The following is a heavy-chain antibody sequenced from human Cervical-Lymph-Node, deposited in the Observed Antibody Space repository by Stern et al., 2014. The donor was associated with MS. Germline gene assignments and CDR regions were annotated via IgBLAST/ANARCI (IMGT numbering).Heavy chain of an antibody. CDR2: ISTSGNNK. J-gene: IGHJ6*02. CDR3: ARHCSSSSCYRYYGMDV. V-gene: IGHV3-21*02. D-gene: IGHD2-15*01. Sequence: EVQLVESGGGLFKAGGSLRLSCAASGFSSSNYGMHWVRQAPGKGLEWISSISTSGNNKYYADSLKGRLTISRDNAKNSLYLQMNTLRAEDTGIYYCARHCSSSSCYRYYGMDVWGQGTTVIVSS. CDR1: GFSSSNYG.